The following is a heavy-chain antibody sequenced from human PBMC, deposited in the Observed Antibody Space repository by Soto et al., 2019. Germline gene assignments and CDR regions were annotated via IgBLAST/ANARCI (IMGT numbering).Heavy chain of an antibody. V-gene: IGHV3-23*01. CDR2: VSRAGSYT. D-gene: IGHD3-16*01. CDR3: VKYTVTEGLGES. J-gene: IGHJ5*02. CDR1: GFTFSSYA. Sequence: EVQLLESGGDVVRPGGSLRLSCAASGFTFSSYAMGWVRQAPGKGLEWVAGVSRAGSYTFYADAVRGRFSISRDNSRDIVDLYMNALRGDDTAGYCCVKYTVTEGLGESWGQGTLVSVSS.